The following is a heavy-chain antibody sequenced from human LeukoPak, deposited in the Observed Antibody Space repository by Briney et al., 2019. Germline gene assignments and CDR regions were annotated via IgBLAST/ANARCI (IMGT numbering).Heavy chain of an antibody. CDR1: GFTFSSYG. Sequence: PGGSLRLSCAASGFTFSSYGMHWVRQAPGKGLEWVAFIRYDGSNKYYADSVKGRFTISRDNSKNTLYLQMNSLRAEDTAVYYCASVPIWSGRPGYNWFDPWGQGTLVTVSS. D-gene: IGHD3-3*01. CDR2: IRYDGSNK. V-gene: IGHV3-30*02. J-gene: IGHJ5*02. CDR3: ASVPIWSGRPGYNWFDP.